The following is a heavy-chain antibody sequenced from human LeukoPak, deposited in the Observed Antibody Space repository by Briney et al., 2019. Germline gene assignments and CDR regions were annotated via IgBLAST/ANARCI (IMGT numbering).Heavy chain of an antibody. CDR1: GFTISNYD. V-gene: IGHV3-48*02. D-gene: IGHD4-17*01. CDR3: ASYGDYPS. CDR2: SSINGNTI. J-gene: IGHJ5*02. Sequence: PGGSLRLSCAASGFTISNYDMHWMRQAPGKGLEWLSYSSINGNTISYADSVKGRFTISRDSAKNSLYLQMNSLRDEDTAMYYCASYGDYPSWGQGTLATVSS.